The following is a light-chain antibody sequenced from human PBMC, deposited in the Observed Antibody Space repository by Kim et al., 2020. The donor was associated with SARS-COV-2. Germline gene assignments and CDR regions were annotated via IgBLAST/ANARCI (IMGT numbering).Light chain of an antibody. CDR3: QQFGNSQYT. V-gene: IGKV3-20*01. CDR2: GAS. CDR1: QTVRSTY. J-gene: IGKJ2*01. Sequence: PGERATLSCRASQTVRSTYLVWYQQKLGQAPRLLIYGASTRASGIPDRFSGGGSGTDFTLTISRLEAEDSAVYYCQQFGNSQYTFGQGTKLE.